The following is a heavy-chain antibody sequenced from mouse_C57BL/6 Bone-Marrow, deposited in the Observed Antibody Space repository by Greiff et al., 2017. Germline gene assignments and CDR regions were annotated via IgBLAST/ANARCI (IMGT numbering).Heavy chain of an antibody. V-gene: IGHV1-50*01. J-gene: IGHJ2*01. Sequence: QVQLQQPGAELVKPGASVKLSCKASGYTFTSYWMQWVKQRPGQGLEWIGEIDPSDSYTHYNQKFKGKATLTVDTSSSTAYMQLSSLTSEDSAVYCCARDGFYGYWGQGTTLTVSS. D-gene: IGHD2-3*01. CDR3: ARDGFYGY. CDR2: IDPSDSYT. CDR1: GYTFTSYW.